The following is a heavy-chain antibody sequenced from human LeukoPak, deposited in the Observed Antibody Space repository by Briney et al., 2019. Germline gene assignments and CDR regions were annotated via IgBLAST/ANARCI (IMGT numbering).Heavy chain of an antibody. CDR3: ARLAARLHFDY. D-gene: IGHD6-6*01. J-gene: IGHJ4*02. CDR1: GGSISSYY. CDR2: IYTSGST. Sequence: PSETLSLTCTVSGGSISSYYWSWIRQPPGKGLEWIGYIYTSGSTNYNPSLKSRVTISVDTSKNQFSLKLSSVTAADTAVYYCARLAARLHFDYWGQGTLVTVSS. V-gene: IGHV4-4*09.